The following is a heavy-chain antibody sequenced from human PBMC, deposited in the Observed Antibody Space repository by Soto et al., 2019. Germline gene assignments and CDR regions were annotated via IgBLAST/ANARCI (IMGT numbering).Heavy chain of an antibody. CDR2: IYSNGDT. CDR1: GITVSNNY. J-gene: IGHJ6*02. V-gene: IGHV3-66*01. CDR3: ARDPPGIAAAGGG. Sequence: EVQLVESGGGLVQPGGSLRLSCAASGITVSNNYMSWVRQAPGKGLECVSLIYSNGDTRYADSVKGRFTISRDNSKNTVYIQMNSLRAEDTAVYYCARDPPGIAAAGGGWGQGTTVTVSS. D-gene: IGHD6-13*01.